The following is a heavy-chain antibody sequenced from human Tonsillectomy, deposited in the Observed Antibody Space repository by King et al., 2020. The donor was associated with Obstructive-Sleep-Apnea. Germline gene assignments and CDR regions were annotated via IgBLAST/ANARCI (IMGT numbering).Heavy chain of an antibody. D-gene: IGHD5-18*01. CDR3: ARYRSPGYSYGYGWFDP. CDR2: IYYSGST. CDR1: GGSISSSSYY. J-gene: IGHJ5*02. Sequence: QLQESGPGLVKPSETLSLTCTVSGGSISSSSYYWGWIRQPPGKGLEWIGSIYYSGSTYYNPSLKSRVTISVDTSKNQFSLKLSSVTAADTAVYYCARYRSPGYSYGYGWFDPWGQGTLVTVSS. V-gene: IGHV4-39*07.